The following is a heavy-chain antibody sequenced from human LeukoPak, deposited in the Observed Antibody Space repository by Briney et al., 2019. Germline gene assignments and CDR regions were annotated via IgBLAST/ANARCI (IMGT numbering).Heavy chain of an antibody. D-gene: IGHD2-2*01. CDR1: GFTFSSYA. CDR3: ARDPVSTSGEGYFDY. V-gene: IGHV3-23*01. CDR2: ISDSGGST. J-gene: IGHJ4*02. Sequence: GGSLRLSCAASGFTFSSYAMSWGRQAPGKGLEWVSGISDSGGSTYYADSVRGGVTISRDNSKNKLYLQMNSLRAEDTAVYYCARDPVSTSGEGYFDYWGQGTLVTVSS.